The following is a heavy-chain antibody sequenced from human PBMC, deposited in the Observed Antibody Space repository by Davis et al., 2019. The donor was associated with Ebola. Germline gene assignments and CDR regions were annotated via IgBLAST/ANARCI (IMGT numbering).Heavy chain of an antibody. D-gene: IGHD7-27*01. Sequence: TLSLTCAVSGGSISSGGYSWSWIRQPPGKALEWLARIDWDDDKFCSTSLKTRLTISKDTSKNQVVLTMTNMDPVDTATYYCARIPLGIGAFDYWGQGTLVTVSS. V-gene: IGHV2-70*16. CDR2: IDWDDDK. J-gene: IGHJ4*02. CDR1: GGSISSGGYS. CDR3: ARIPLGIGAFDY.